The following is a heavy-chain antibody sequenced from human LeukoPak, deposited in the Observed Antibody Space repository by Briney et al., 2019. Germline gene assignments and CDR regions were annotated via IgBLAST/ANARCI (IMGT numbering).Heavy chain of an antibody. D-gene: IGHD3-3*01. J-gene: IGHJ5*02. CDR3: ARHWSGYWGTGLDPNWFDP. V-gene: IGHV5-51*01. Sequence: GESLKISCKGSGYSFTSYWIGWVRQMPGKGLEWMGIIYPGDSDTRYSPSFQGQVTVSADKSISTAYLQWSSLKASDTAMYYCARHWSGYWGTGLDPNWFDPWGQGTLVTVSS. CDR2: IYPGDSDT. CDR1: GYSFTSYW.